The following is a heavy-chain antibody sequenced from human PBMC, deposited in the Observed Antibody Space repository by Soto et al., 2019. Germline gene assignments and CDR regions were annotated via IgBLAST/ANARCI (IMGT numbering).Heavy chain of an antibody. D-gene: IGHD2-15*01. CDR2: IDPSDSYT. J-gene: IGHJ6*02. V-gene: IGHV5-10-1*01. CDR3: ARDFQCLLVYYGMEV. Sequence: GESLKISCKGSGYSFTSYWISWLRQIPGKGLEWMGRIDPSDSYTNYSPSFQGHVTISADQSISTAYMQWSSLRAEDTAVYDCARDFQCLLVYYGMEVWGQGTTVTVSS. CDR1: GYSFTSYW.